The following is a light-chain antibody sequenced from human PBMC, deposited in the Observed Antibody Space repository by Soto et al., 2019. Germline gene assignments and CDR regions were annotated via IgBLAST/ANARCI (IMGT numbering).Light chain of an antibody. Sequence: EIVLTQSPGTLSLSPGERATLSCRASQSVSSSYLAWYQQKPGQAPRLLIYGASSRTAGIPARFSGSGSGTDFTLTIDRLEPEDFAMYYCQQHGSSPITFGQGTRLEIK. CDR2: GAS. J-gene: IGKJ5*01. CDR1: QSVSSSY. V-gene: IGKV3-20*01. CDR3: QQHGSSPIT.